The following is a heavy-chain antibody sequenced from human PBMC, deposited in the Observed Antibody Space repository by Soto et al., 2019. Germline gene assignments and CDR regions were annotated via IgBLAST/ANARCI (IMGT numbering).Heavy chain of an antibody. Sequence: EVQLVESGGGLVQPGGSLRLSCAASGFTFSSFWMSCVREAPAKGLEWVANIKQDGSEKYYVDSVKGRFTISRDNAKNSLYLQMNSPRAEDTAVYYCAREGGWAPYYYYYGMDVWGQGTTVTVSS. V-gene: IGHV3-7*01. CDR2: IKQDGSEK. D-gene: IGHD6-19*01. CDR1: GFTFSSFW. CDR3: AREGGWAPYYYYYGMDV. J-gene: IGHJ6*02.